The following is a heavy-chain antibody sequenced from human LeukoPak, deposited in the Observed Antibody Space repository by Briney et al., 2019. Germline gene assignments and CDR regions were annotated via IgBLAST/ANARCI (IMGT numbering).Heavy chain of an antibody. CDR3: AREGSSPGEEGYYMDV. CDR1: GFTFSTYE. Sequence: PGGSLRLSCAASGFTFSTYEMNWVRQAPGKGLEWVSYISSSATTTYYADSVKGRFTISRDNAKNSLYLQMNSLRAEDTAVYYCAREGSSPGEEGYYMDVWGKGTTVTISS. D-gene: IGHD6-13*01. V-gene: IGHV3-48*03. CDR2: ISSSATTT. J-gene: IGHJ6*03.